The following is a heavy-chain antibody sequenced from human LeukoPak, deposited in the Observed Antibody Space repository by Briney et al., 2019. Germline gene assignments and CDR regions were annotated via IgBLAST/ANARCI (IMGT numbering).Heavy chain of an antibody. CDR2: ISGSSSTI. Sequence: GGSLRLSCSASGFTFSSYSMNWVRQAPGKGLEWGSYISGSSSTIYYADSVKGRFTISRDNGKNTLYLQMNSLRAEDTAVYYCARGSTYYDSSGQVPFDYWGQGTLVTVSS. J-gene: IGHJ4*02. D-gene: IGHD3-22*01. V-gene: IGHV3-48*01. CDR1: GFTFSSYS. CDR3: ARGSTYYDSSGQVPFDY.